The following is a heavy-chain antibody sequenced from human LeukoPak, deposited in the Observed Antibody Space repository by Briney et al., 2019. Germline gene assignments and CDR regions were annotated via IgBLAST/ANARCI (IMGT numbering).Heavy chain of an antibody. CDR2: IWYDGSNK. V-gene: IGHV3-33*06. J-gene: IGHJ4*02. CDR1: GFTFSSYG. D-gene: IGHD2-15*01. Sequence: PGRSLRLSCAASGFTFSSYGMRWVRQAQGKGLEGVSVIWYDGSNKYYADSVKGRFTISRDNSKNTLYLQMNSLRAEDKAVYYCAQGYCSGGSCYSFDYWGQGTLVTVSS. CDR3: AQGYCSGGSCYSFDY.